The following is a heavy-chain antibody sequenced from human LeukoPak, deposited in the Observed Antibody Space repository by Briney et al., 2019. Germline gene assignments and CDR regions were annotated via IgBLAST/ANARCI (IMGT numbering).Heavy chain of an antibody. J-gene: IGHJ5*02. CDR1: GYTFTSYD. D-gene: IGHD3-16*01. CDR3: ARVVDGSATFNWFDP. CDR2: MNPNSGNT. Sequence: GASVKVSCKASGYTFTSYDINWVRQATGQGLEWMGWMNPNSGNTGYAQKFQGRVTMTRNTSISTAYMELSSLRSEDTAVYCCARVVDGSATFNWFDPWGQGTLVTVSS. V-gene: IGHV1-8*01.